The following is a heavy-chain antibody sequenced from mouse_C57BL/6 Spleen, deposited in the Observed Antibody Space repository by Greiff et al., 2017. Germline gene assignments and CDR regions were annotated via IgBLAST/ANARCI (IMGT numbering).Heavy chain of an antibody. D-gene: IGHD3-2*02. J-gene: IGHJ2*01. CDR3: AREAAQAPFDY. Sequence: QVQLKQPGAELVMPGASVKLSCKASGYTFTSYWMHWVKQRPGQGLEWIGEIDPSDSYTNYNQKFKGKSTLTVDKSSSTAYMQLSSLTSEDSAVYYCAREAAQAPFDYWGQGTTLTVSS. V-gene: IGHV1-69*01. CDR1: GYTFTSYW. CDR2: IDPSDSYT.